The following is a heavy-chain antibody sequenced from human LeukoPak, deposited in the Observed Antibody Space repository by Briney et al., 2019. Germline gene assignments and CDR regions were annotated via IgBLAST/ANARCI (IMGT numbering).Heavy chain of an antibody. Sequence: SVKVSCKASGGTFSSYAISWVRQAPGQGLEWMGRIVPIFGTADYAQKFQGRVTITTDESTSTAYMELSSLRSEDTAVYYCAYEQWLDGYYYYYMDVWGKGTTVTVSS. CDR3: AYEQWLDGYYYYYMDV. CDR2: IVPIFGTA. J-gene: IGHJ6*03. D-gene: IGHD6-19*01. CDR1: GGTFSSYA. V-gene: IGHV1-69*05.